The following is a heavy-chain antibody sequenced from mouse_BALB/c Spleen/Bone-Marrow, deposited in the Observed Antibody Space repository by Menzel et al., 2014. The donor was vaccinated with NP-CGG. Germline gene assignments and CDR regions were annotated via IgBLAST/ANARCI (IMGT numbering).Heavy chain of an antibody. J-gene: IGHJ2*01. CDR1: GYVFSTYW. CDR3: ARGGISVDY. V-gene: IGHV1-80*01. CDR2: IYPGDGDT. Sequence: VQLQQSGAELVRPGSSVKISCESSGYVFSTYWINWVKQRPGQGHEWIGQIYPGDGDTDYNGKFKDKATLTADKSSNTAYMQLSSLTSEDSAVYFCARGGISVDYWGQGTTLTVSS.